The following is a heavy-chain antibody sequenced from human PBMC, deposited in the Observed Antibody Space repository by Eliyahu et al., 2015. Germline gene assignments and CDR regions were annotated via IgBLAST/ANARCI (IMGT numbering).Heavy chain of an antibody. V-gene: IGHV3-33*01. CDR3: VRDLSSARHFSSPGEVS. J-gene: IGHJ4*02. Sequence: QVRLVESGGAVVQTGRSLXLSCAASGXXFRNYGXPWVRPAPGRGLGWVAAVWFDATKKDYADSVEGRFTISRDNSANMLYLQMSSLRVEDTAVYFCVRDLSSARHFSSPGEVSWGQGTLVTVSS. D-gene: IGHD3-16*01. CDR2: VWFDATKK. CDR1: GXXFRNYG.